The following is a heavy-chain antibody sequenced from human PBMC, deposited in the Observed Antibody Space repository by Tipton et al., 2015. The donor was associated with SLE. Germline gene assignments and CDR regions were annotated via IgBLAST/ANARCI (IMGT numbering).Heavy chain of an antibody. J-gene: IGHJ4*02. V-gene: IGHV4-39*07. D-gene: IGHD3-3*01. CDR3: ARGGYDFWSGYLGYFDY. Sequence: TLSLTCTVSGGSISSSSYYWGWIRQPPGKGLEWIGEINHSGRTNYNPSLKGRVTISVDTSKNQFSLKLSSVTAADTAVYYCARGGYDFWSGYLGYFDYWGQGTLVTVSS. CDR2: INHSGRT. CDR1: GGSISSSSYY.